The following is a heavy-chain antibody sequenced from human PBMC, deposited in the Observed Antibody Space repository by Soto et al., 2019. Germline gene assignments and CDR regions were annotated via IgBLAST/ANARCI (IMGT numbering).Heavy chain of an antibody. Sequence: SETLSLTCAVSGGSISSGGYSWSWIRQPPGKGLEWIGYIYHSGSTYYNPSLKSRVTISVDRSKNQFSLKLSSVTAADTAVYYCARFLADYDFWSGSGVFDPWGQGTLVTVSS. CDR3: ARFLADYDFWSGSGVFDP. V-gene: IGHV4-30-2*01. D-gene: IGHD3-3*01. CDR1: GGSISSGGYS. CDR2: IYHSGST. J-gene: IGHJ5*02.